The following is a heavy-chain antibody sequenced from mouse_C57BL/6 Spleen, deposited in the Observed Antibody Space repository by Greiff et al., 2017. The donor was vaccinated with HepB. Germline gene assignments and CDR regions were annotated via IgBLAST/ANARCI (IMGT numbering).Heavy chain of an antibody. D-gene: IGHD2-1*01. V-gene: IGHV1-18*01. CDR3: ARIYYGNYVGAMDY. CDR1: GYTFTDYN. CDR2: INPNNGGT. J-gene: IGHJ4*01. Sequence: VQLQQSGPELVKPGASVKIPCKASGYTFTDYNMDWVKQSHGKSLEWIGDINPNNGGTIYNQKFKGKATLTVDKSSSTAYMELRSRTSEDTAVYYCARIYYGNYVGAMDYWGQGTSVTVSS.